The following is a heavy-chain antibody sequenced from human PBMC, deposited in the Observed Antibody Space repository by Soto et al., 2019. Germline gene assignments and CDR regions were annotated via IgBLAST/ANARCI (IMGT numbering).Heavy chain of an antibody. CDR1: GGSISSGGYY. Sequence: QVQLQESGPGLVKPSQTLSLTCTVSGGSISSGGYYWYWIRQYPGKGLEWIGYIHYSGSTYYNPSLKSRVIISVDSSKNQFSLNLSSVTAADTALYYCASGQSMGRGVIFDYWGQGSLVTVSS. D-gene: IGHD3-10*01. V-gene: IGHV4-31*03. CDR3: ASGQSMGRGVIFDY. J-gene: IGHJ4*02. CDR2: IHYSGST.